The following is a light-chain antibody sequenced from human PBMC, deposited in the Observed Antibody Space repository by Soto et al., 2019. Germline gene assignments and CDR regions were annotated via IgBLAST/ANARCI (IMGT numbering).Light chain of an antibody. CDR3: SSYTSSSTPVV. Sequence: QSALTQPASMSGYPGQSITISCTGASSDVGGYNYVSWYQQHPGEAPKLMIYDVSNRPSGVSNRFSGSKSGNTASLTISGLQAEDEADYYCSSYTSSSTPVVFGGGTKLTVL. V-gene: IGLV2-14*01. CDR2: DVS. J-gene: IGLJ2*01. CDR1: SSDVGGYNY.